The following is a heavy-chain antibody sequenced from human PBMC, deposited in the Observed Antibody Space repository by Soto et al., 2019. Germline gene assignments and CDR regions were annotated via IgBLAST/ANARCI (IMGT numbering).Heavy chain of an antibody. CDR1: GGSISSYY. CDR2: IYYSGST. CDR3: ARAHCSSTSCYYFGWFDP. J-gene: IGHJ5*02. Sequence: SETLSLTCTVSGGSISSYYWSWIRQPPGKGLEWIGYIYYSGSTNYNPSLKSRVTISVDTSKNQFSLKLSSVTAADTAVYYCARAHCSSTSCYYFGWFDPWGQGTLVTVSS. D-gene: IGHD2-2*01. V-gene: IGHV4-59*08.